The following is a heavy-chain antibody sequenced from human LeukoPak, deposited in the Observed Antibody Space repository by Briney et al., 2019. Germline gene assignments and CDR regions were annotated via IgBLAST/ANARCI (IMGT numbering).Heavy chain of an antibody. CDR3: ARDLEGFLEWSSGWFDP. D-gene: IGHD3-3*01. CDR1: GYTFTSYA. Sequence: ASVKVSCKASGYTFTSYAMHWVRQAPGQRLEWMGWINAGNGNTKYSQKFQGRVTITADKSTSTAYMELSSLRSEDTAVHYCARDLEGFLEWSSGWFDPWGQGTLVTVSS. CDR2: INAGNGNT. J-gene: IGHJ5*02. V-gene: IGHV1-3*01.